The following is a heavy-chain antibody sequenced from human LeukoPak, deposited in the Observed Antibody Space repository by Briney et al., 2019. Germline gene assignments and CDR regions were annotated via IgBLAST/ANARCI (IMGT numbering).Heavy chain of an antibody. CDR3: AKGPEGRYFDWLLGMDY. CDR1: GFTFSSYG. J-gene: IGHJ4*01. CDR2: ISYDGSNK. D-gene: IGHD3-9*01. V-gene: IGHV3-30*18. Sequence: PGRSLRLSCAASGFTFSSYGMHWVRKAPGKGLEWVGVISYDGSNKYYADSVKGRFTISRDNSKNTLYLQMNSLRAEDTAVYYCAKGPEGRYFDWLLGMDYWGHGTLVTVSS.